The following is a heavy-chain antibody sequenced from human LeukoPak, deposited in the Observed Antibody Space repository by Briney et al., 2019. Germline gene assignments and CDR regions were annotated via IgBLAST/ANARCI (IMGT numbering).Heavy chain of an antibody. J-gene: IGHJ6*04. D-gene: IGHD3-10*02. V-gene: IGHV3-48*03. Sequence: GGSLRLSCAASGLTLSTSETNWVRQAPGKGLGWVSYISRSGSTIYYADSVKGRFTISRDNAKNSLYLQMNSLRAEDTAVYYCAELGITMIGGVWGKGTTVTISS. CDR2: ISRSGSTI. CDR1: GLTLSTSE. CDR3: AELGITMIGGV.